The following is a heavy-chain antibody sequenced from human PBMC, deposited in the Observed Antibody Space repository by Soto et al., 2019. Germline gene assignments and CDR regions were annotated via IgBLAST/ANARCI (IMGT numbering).Heavy chain of an antibody. V-gene: IGHV3-53*01. D-gene: IGHD3-10*01. CDR2: IHTGGST. CDR1: GFSVGGNP. J-gene: IGHJ4*02. Sequence: VKLVESGGGLMQPGGSLRLSCAASGFSVGGNPMTWVRQAPGKGLEWVAVIHTGGSTFYADSVKGRFTISRDNSKNTVYLQMNSLSVGVTAIYFCARGVNDDSWGQGTLVTVSS. CDR3: ARGVNDDS.